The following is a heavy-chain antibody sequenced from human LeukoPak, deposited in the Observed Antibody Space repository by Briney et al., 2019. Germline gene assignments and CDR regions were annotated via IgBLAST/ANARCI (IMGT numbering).Heavy chain of an antibody. Sequence: SETLSLTCTVSGGSISSYYWSWIRQPAGKGLEWIGRIYSSGSTNYNPSLKSRVTISLDTSKNQFSLKLSSVTAADTAVYYCARGSSIQLWLVDYYYMDVWGKGTTVTISS. D-gene: IGHD5-18*01. J-gene: IGHJ6*03. CDR3: ARGSSIQLWLVDYYYMDV. CDR1: GGSISSYY. CDR2: IYSSGST. V-gene: IGHV4-4*07.